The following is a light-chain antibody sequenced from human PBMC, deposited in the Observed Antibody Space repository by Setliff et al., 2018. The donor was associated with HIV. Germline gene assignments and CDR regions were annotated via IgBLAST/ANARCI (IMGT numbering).Light chain of an antibody. CDR3: SSYASTNTLP. CDR1: SSDVGGYSY. V-gene: IGLV2-14*01. CDR2: EVR. J-gene: IGLJ1*01. Sequence: QSVLTQPASVSGSPGQSITISCTGTSSDVGGYSYVSWYQQHPGKAPKLIIYEVRNRPSGVSNRFSGSKSGNTASLTISGLQAEDEADYYCSSYASTNTLPFGTGNKVTVL.